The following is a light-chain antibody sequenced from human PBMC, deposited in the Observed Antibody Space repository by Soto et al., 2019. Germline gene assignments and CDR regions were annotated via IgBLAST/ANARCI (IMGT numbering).Light chain of an antibody. V-gene: IGKV3D-15*01. CDR1: QSVDSN. J-gene: IGKJ1*01. CDR3: QKYNSALRT. CDR2: GAS. Sequence: EIVMTQSPATLSVSPGDGATLSCRASQSVDSNLAWYQQKPGQTPRLLIYGASTRPTGIPARFSGSGSGTEFTLTISSLQPEDVATYYCQKYNSALRTFGQGTKVEIK.